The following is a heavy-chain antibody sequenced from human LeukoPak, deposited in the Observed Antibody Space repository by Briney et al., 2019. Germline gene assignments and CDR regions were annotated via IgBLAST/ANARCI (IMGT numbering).Heavy chain of an antibody. D-gene: IGHD2-15*01. V-gene: IGHV1-2*02. CDR3: ARDRYCSGGSCYRWFDP. Sequence: ASVKVSCKASGYTFTAYYMHWVRQAPGQGLEWMGWINPNSGGTNYAQKFQGRVTMTRDTSISTAYMELSRLTSDDTAVYYCARDRYCSGGSCYRWFDPWGQGTLDTVSS. CDR2: INPNSGGT. J-gene: IGHJ5*02. CDR1: GYTFTAYY.